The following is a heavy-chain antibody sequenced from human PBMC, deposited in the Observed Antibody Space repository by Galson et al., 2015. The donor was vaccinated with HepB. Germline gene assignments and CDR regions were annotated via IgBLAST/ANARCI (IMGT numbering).Heavy chain of an antibody. CDR3: TGAVYRSGWTAEFDY. CDR1: GVTVSSSY. V-gene: IGHV3-53*01. Sequence: SLRLSCAASGVTVSSSYMRWVRQAPGKGLELVSAIYSDGTTYRADSVKGRFTIPRDDSKNTLYLQMNSLRAEDTAVYYCTGAVYRSGWTAEFDYWGQGSLVTVSS. CDR2: IYSDGTT. D-gene: IGHD6-19*01. J-gene: IGHJ4*02.